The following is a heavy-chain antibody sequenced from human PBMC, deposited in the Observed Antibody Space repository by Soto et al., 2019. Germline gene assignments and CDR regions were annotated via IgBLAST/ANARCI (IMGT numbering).Heavy chain of an antibody. V-gene: IGHV3-7*01. D-gene: IGHD6-19*01. CDR3: AREFGAVAYEVHFDY. CDR2: IKQDGSEK. CDR1: GFTFSRYW. J-gene: IGHJ4*02. Sequence: EVQLVESGGGLVQPGGSLRLSCAASGFTFSRYWMSWVRQAPGKGLEWVANIKQDGSEKYYVDSVKGRFTISRDNAKNSLYLQMNSLRAEDTAVYYCAREFGAVAYEVHFDYWGQGTLVTVSS.